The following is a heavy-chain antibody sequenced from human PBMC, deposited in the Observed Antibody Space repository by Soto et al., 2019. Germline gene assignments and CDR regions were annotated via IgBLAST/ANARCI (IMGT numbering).Heavy chain of an antibody. V-gene: IGHV4-39*01. CDR1: GGSITSSSHF. CDR3: AGQTFTIAAASYGRSNWFDP. D-gene: IGHD6-25*01. CDR2: IYFTGNT. Sequence: PSETLSLTFSASGGSITSSSHFWGWVRQPPGKGLEWIGTIYFTGNTYYTPSLKSRLTMSIDTSKNEFSLRLNSVTAADTAVYYCAGQTFTIAAASYGRSNWFDPWGPGTLVTVSS. J-gene: IGHJ5*02.